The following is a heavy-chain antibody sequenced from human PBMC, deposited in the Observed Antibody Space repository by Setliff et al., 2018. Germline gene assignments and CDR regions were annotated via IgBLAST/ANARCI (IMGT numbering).Heavy chain of an antibody. V-gene: IGHV3-7*03. CDR1: GFTFSNHW. CDR2: IKQDGSDK. Sequence: PGGSLRLSCAASGFTFSNHWMTWVRQAPGKGLEWVANIKQDGSDKYYVGPVKGRFTISRDNAKNSLYLQMSSLRAEDTAVYYCARWTARAVDYWGQGTLVTVSS. CDR3: ARWTARAVDY. D-gene: IGHD6-6*01. J-gene: IGHJ4*02.